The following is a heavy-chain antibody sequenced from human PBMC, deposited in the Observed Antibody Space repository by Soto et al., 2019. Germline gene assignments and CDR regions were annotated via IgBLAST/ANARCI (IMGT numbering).Heavy chain of an antibody. CDR3: ARGGWYEGYFDL. J-gene: IGHJ2*01. D-gene: IGHD6-19*01. CDR1: GYTFTSYA. Sequence: ASVKVSCKASGYTFTSYAMHWVRQAPGQRLEWMGWINAGNGNTKYSQKFQGRVTITRDTSASTAYMELSSLRSEDTAVYYCARGGWYEGYFDLWGRGTLVTVSS. V-gene: IGHV1-3*01. CDR2: INAGNGNT.